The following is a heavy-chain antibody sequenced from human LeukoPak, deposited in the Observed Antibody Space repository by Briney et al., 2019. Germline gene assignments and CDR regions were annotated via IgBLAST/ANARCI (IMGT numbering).Heavy chain of an antibody. CDR3: AREAGIVTGYNTAGADYGMDG. CDR2: IKQDGSEK. J-gene: IGHJ6*02. CDR1: GFTFSSYW. Sequence: GGSLRLSCAASGFTFSSYWMSWVRQAPGKGLEWVANIKQDGSEKYYVDSVKGRFTTSRDNAKNSLYLQMNSLRAEDTAVYYGAREAGIVTGYNTAGADYGMDGWDQGTTVTVS. D-gene: IGHD3-9*01. V-gene: IGHV3-7*01.